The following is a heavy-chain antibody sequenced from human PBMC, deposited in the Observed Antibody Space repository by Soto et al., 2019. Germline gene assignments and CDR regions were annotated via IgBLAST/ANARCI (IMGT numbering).Heavy chain of an antibody. D-gene: IGHD2-8*01. V-gene: IGHV1-18*01. CDR3: AIGGKYCTNGVCSLYGMDV. Sequence: APLRGSCKGAVYDCTSCGISWRRLTPEQGLEWMGWISAYNGNTNYAQKLQGRVTMTTDTSTSTAYMELRSLRSDDTAVYSCAIGGKYCTNGVCSLYGMDVWGQGTTVTVSS. J-gene: IGHJ6*02. CDR1: VYDCTSCG. CDR2: ISAYNGNT.